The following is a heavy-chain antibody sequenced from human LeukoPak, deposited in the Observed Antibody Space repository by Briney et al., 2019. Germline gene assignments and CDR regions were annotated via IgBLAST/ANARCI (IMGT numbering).Heavy chain of an antibody. J-gene: IGHJ4*02. CDR2: INPNSGGT. D-gene: IGHD4-17*01. CDR3: ARTPISGDYELDY. V-gene: IGHV1-2*02. Sequence: GASVKVSCKASGYTFTGYYMHWVRQAPGQGLEWMGWINPNSGGTNYAQKFQGRVTMTRDTSISTAYMELRSLRSDDTAVYYCARTPISGDYELDYWGQGTLVTVSS. CDR1: GYTFTGYY.